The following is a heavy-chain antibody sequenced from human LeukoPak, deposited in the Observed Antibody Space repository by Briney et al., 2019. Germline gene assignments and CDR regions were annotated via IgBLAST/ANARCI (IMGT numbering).Heavy chain of an antibody. J-gene: IGHJ4*02. CDR2: IRYDGSNK. CDR1: GFTFSSYG. V-gene: IGHV3-30*02. Sequence: GGSLRLSCAASGFTFSSYGMHWVRQAPGKGLEWVAFIRYDGSNKYYADSVKGRFTISRDNSKNTLYLQMNSLRPEDTAVYYCARGNQAADSGSSHWGQGTLVTVSS. D-gene: IGHD1-26*01. CDR3: ARGNQAADSGSSH.